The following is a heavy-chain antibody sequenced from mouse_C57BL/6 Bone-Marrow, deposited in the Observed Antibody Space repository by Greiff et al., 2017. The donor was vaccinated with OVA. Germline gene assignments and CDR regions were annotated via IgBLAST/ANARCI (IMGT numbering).Heavy chain of an antibody. J-gene: IGHJ4*01. V-gene: IGHV1-19*01. CDR1: GYTFTDYY. CDR2: INPYNGGT. D-gene: IGHD3-1*01. Sequence: VQLKQSGPVLVKPGASVKMSCKASGYTFTDYYMNWVKQSHGKSLEWIGVINPYNGGTSYNQKFKGKATLTVDKSSSTAYMELNSLTSEDSAVYYCARVGVCYAMDYWGQGTSVTVSS. CDR3: ARVGVCYAMDY.